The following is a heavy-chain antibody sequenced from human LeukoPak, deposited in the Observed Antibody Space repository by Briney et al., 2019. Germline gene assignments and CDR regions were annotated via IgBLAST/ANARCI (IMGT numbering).Heavy chain of an antibody. D-gene: IGHD3-22*01. J-gene: IGHJ4*02. CDR3: ARHRARGYYDSSGTPLYYFDY. Sequence: SETLSLTCTVSGGSISSSSYYWGWIRQPPGKGLEWIGSTYYSGSTYYNPSLKSRVTISVDTSKNQFSLKLSSVTAADTAVYYCARHRARGYYDSSGTPLYYFDYWGQGTLVTVSS. CDR2: TYYSGST. V-gene: IGHV4-39*01. CDR1: GGSISSSSYY.